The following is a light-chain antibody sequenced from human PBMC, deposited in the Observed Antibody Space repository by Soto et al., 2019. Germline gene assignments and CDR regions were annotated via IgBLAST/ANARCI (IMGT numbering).Light chain of an antibody. J-gene: IGKJ4*01. Sequence: EIVLTQSPATLSLSPGERATLSCRASQSVSSYLAWYQQKPGQAPRLLIYDASNRATGIPARFSGSGSGTDFTLTISSLEPEDFAVYYCQQRSNWLSSAFGGGTKVEIK. CDR3: QQRSNWLSSA. CDR2: DAS. CDR1: QSVSSY. V-gene: IGKV3-11*01.